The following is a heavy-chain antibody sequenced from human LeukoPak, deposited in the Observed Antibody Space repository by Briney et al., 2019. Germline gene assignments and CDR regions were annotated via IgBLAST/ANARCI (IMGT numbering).Heavy chain of an antibody. CDR1: GYTLTELS. J-gene: IGHJ4*02. CDR2: INPNSGGT. D-gene: IGHD6-19*01. Sequence: ASVKVSCKVSGYTLTELSMHWVRQAPGQGLEWMGWINPNSGGTNYAQKFQGRVTMTRDTSISTAYMELSGLRSDDTAVYYCAREISGWYHYFDYWGQGTLVTVSS. V-gene: IGHV1-2*02. CDR3: AREISGWYHYFDY.